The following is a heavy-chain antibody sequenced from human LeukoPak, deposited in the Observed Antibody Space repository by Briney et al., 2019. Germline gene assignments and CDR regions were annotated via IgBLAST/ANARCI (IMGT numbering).Heavy chain of an antibody. Sequence: GGSLRLSCAASGFTVSSNYMSWVRQAPGKWLEWVSMIYAGGSTYYADSVQGRFTISRDNSKNTLYLQMSSLRAEDTAVYYCASGLYGMDVWGQGTTVTVSS. V-gene: IGHV3-66*01. CDR2: IYAGGST. CDR3: ASGLYGMDV. J-gene: IGHJ6*02. CDR1: GFTVSSNY. D-gene: IGHD2-21*01.